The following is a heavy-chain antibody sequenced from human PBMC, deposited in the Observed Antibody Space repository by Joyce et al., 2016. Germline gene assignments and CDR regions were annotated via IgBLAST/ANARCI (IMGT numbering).Heavy chain of an antibody. CDR1: GYTFTTFG. CDR3: ARAVSTGSRRVMADF. Sequence: QAQMVQSGPEVKKPGASVKVACKASGYTFTTFGITWVRQAPGQGIEWMAWISTNNGNTNDAQKREDRVGVTMDTFTSTAYRVLRSLTSDDTAGYYCARAVSTGSRRVMADFWGQGSLVIVSS. CDR2: ISTNNGNT. V-gene: IGHV1-18*01. J-gene: IGHJ4*02. D-gene: IGHD2-8*02.